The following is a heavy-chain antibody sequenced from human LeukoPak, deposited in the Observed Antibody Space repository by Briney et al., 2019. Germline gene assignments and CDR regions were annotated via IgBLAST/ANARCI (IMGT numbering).Heavy chain of an antibody. J-gene: IGHJ3*01. CDR2: INTYNGDR. Sequence: ASVKVSCKASGYIFTDYSFNWVRQAPGQGLEWMGWINTYNGDRKYAQKFQGRVTLTTDTSTSTTYMELASLRYEDTAMYYCARDEARQNAFDVWAQGTMVTVSS. CDR3: ARDEARQNAFDV. D-gene: IGHD6-6*01. CDR1: GYIFTDYS. V-gene: IGHV1-18*01.